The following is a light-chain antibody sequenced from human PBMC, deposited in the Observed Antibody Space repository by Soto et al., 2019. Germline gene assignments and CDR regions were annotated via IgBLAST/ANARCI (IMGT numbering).Light chain of an antibody. CDR2: AAS. CDR1: QDIRND. CDR3: QHYKSYPWT. Sequence: DIQMTQSPSSLSASVGDTVTITCRASQDIRNDLGWFQQKPGKAPKRLIYAASTLQSGVPSRFSGSGSETEFTLTISSLQPDDFAIYYCQHYKSYPWTFGQGTKVDIK. J-gene: IGKJ1*01. V-gene: IGKV1-17*01.